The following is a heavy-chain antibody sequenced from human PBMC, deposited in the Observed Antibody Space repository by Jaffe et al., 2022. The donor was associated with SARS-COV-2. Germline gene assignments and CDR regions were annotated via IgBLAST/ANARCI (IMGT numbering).Heavy chain of an antibody. CDR2: IIPILGIA. CDR3: ASYKDVVVVAATRLGVDNAFDI. J-gene: IGHJ3*02. Sequence: QVQLVQSGAEVKKPGSSVKVSCKASGGTFSSYTISWVRQAPGQGLEWMGRIIPILGIANYAQKFQGRVTITADKSTSTAYMELSSLRSEDTAVYYCASYKDVVVVAATRLGVDNAFDIWGQGTMVTVSS. D-gene: IGHD2-15*01. CDR1: GGTFSSYT. V-gene: IGHV1-69*02.